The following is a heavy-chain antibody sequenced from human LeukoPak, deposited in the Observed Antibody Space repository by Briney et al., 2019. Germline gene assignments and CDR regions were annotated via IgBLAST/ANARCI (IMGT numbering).Heavy chain of an antibody. V-gene: IGHV3-11*04. CDR3: AREFSGYAFDI. CDR1: VFTFSDYY. J-gene: IGHJ3*02. D-gene: IGHD5-12*01. CDR2: ISSSGSTI. Sequence: PGGSLRLSCAASVFTFSDYYMSWIRQAPGRGLEWVSYISSSGSTIYYADSVKGRFTISRDNAKNSLYLQMNSLRAEDMAVYYCAREFSGYAFDIWGQGTMVTVSS.